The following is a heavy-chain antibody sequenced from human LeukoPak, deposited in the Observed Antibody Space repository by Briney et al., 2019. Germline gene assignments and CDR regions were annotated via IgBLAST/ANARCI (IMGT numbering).Heavy chain of an antibody. D-gene: IGHD3-10*01. CDR2: IYYSAIT. V-gene: IGHV4-39*01. CDR1: GGSISSTSSY. CDR3: ARPGAWGSLDY. J-gene: IGHJ4*02. Sequence: PSETLSLTCTVSGGSISSTSSYWGWIRQPPGKGLEWIGTIYYSAITYYNPSLRSRVTISVDTSKNQFSLNLTSVTAADTAVYYCARPGAWGSLDYWGQGTLVTVSS.